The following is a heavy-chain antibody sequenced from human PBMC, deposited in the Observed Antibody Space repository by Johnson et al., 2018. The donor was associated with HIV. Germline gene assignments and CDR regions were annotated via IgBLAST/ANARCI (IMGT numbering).Heavy chain of an antibody. Sequence: QMLLVESGGGLVQPGGSLRLSCAASGFTFSHNAMHWVRQAPGKGLEWVAFIRYDGSNKYYADSVKGRFTISRDNSKNTLYRQMNSLRAEDTAVYYCATGVVGTAMKDALDIWGQGTMVTVSS. CDR1: GFTFSHNA. V-gene: IGHV3-30*02. D-gene: IGHD2-21*02. J-gene: IGHJ3*02. CDR3: ATGVVGTAMKDALDI. CDR2: IRYDGSNK.